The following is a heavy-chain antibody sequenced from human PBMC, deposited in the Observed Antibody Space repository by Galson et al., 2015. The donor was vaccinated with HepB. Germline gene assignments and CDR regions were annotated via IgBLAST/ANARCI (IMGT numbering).Heavy chain of an antibody. CDR1: GGTFSSYA. CDR3: ARYCSSTSCYRVGTLDY. Sequence: SVKVSCKASGGTFSSYAISWVRQAPGQGLEWMGGIIPIFGTANYAQKFQGRVTITADESTSTAYMELSSLRSEDTAVYYCARYCSSTSCYRVGTLDYWGQGTLVTVSS. J-gene: IGHJ4*02. D-gene: IGHD2-2*02. CDR2: IIPIFGTA. V-gene: IGHV1-69*13.